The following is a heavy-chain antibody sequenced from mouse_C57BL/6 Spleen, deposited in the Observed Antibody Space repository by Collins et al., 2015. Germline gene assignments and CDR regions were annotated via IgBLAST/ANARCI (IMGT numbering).Heavy chain of an antibody. J-gene: IGHJ1*03. Sequence: EVQLVESGGDLVKPGGSLKLSCAASGFTFSSYGMSWVRQTPDKRLEWVATISSGGSYTYYPDSVKGRFTISRDNAKNTLYLQMSSLKSEDTAMYYCAVYGSRDYWYFDVWGTGTTVTVSS. CDR1: GFTFSSYG. CDR3: AVYGSRDYWYFDV. D-gene: IGHD1-1*01. V-gene: IGHV5-6*01. CDR2: ISSGGSYT.